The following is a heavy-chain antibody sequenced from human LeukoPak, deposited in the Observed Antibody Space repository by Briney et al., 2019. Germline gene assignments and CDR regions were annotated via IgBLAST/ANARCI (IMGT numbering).Heavy chain of an antibody. CDR3: AELGITMIGGV. Sequence: GGSLRLSCGASGFTFSSFGMHWVRQAPGEGLEWVSYISSSGSTIYYADSVKGRFTISRDNAKNSLYLQMNSLRAEDTAVYYCAELGITMIGGVWGKGTTVTISS. V-gene: IGHV3-48*04. D-gene: IGHD3-10*02. CDR1: GFTFSSFG. J-gene: IGHJ6*04. CDR2: ISSSGSTI.